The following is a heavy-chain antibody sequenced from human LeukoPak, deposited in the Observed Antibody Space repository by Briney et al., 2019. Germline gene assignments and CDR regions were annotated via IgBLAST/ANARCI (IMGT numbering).Heavy chain of an antibody. CDR1: GFTFSRAW. CDR2: IHEDGSEK. Sequence: GGSLRLSCAASGFTFSRAWMSWARQAPGKGLEWVANIHEDGSEKYYVESVKGRFTVSRDNAKNSLNLQMSSMRAEDTAVYCCVLGDGKDWGQGTLVTVSS. V-gene: IGHV3-7*03. CDR3: VLGDGKD. D-gene: IGHD4-23*01. J-gene: IGHJ4*02.